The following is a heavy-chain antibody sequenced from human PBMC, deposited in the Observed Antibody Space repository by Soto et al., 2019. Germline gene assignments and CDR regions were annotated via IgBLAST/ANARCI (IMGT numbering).Heavy chain of an antibody. CDR2: IYYSGST. J-gene: IGHJ6*02. CDR3: ARGTRGSDYTGGGMDV. V-gene: IGHV4-31*03. Sequence: QVQLQESGPGLVKPSQTLSLTCTVSGGSISSGGYYWSWLRQHPAKGLEWIGYIYYSGSTYYNPSLKSRVTRSVDTSKNQFAMKLSSVTAADTAVYYCARGTRGSDYTGGGMDVWGQGTTVTVSS. D-gene: IGHD1-26*01. CDR1: GGSISSGGYY.